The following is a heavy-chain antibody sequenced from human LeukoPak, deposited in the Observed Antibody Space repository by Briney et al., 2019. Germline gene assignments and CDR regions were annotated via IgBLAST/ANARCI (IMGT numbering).Heavy chain of an antibody. CDR2: IYPGDSDT. D-gene: IGHD2-21*02. CDR3: ARGLCGGDCYPPYFDY. Sequence: GESLKISCKGSGYSFTSYWIGWVRQMPGKGLEWMGIIYPGDSDTRYSPSFQGQVTFSADKSINTAYLQWSSLKASDTAMYYCARGLCGGDCYPPYFDYWGQGTLVTVSS. CDR1: GYSFTSYW. J-gene: IGHJ4*02. V-gene: IGHV5-51*01.